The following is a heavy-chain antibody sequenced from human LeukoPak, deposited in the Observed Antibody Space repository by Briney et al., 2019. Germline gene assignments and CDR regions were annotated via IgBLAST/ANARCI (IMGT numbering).Heavy chain of an antibody. CDR1: GGSISSSSYY. CDR2: IYYSGST. D-gene: IGHD3-22*01. V-gene: IGHV4-39*07. Sequence: PSETLSLTCTVSGGSISSSSYYWGWIRQPPGKGLEWIGSIYYSGSTYYNPSLKSRVTISVDTSKNQFSLKLSSVTAADTAVYYCARGASGYYLFDYWGQGTLVTVSS. CDR3: ARGASGYYLFDY. J-gene: IGHJ4*02.